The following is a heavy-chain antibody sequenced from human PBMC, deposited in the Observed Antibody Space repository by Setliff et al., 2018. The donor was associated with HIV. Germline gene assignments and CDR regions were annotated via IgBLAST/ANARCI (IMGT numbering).Heavy chain of an antibody. CDR1: TYTFSSYV. Sequence: ASVKVSCKASTYTFSSYVINWVRQAPGQGLEWMGRISVYNGNTIYAQKLQGRVIMTTDTSTGTAYMELRSLRSDDTAMYYCARDGDYGEYGAWGQGTLVTVSS. CDR2: ISVYNGNT. V-gene: IGHV1-18*01. J-gene: IGHJ5*02. CDR3: ARDGDYGEYGA. D-gene: IGHD4-17*01.